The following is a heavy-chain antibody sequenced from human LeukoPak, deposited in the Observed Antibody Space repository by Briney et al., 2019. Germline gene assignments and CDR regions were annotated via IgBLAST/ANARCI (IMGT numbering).Heavy chain of an antibody. V-gene: IGHV3-9*01. CDR2: ISWNSGSI. Sequence: GRSLRLSCAASGFTFDDYAMHWVRQAPGKGLEWVSGISWNSGSIGYADSVKGRFTISRDNAKNSLYLQMNSLRAEDTALYYCAKDSSRYYDILTGYIDYWGQGTLVTVSS. D-gene: IGHD3-9*01. CDR1: GFTFDDYA. CDR3: AKDSSRYYDILTGYIDY. J-gene: IGHJ4*02.